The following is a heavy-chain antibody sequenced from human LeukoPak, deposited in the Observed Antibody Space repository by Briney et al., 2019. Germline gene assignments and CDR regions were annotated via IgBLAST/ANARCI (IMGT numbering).Heavy chain of an antibody. CDR1: GGSISSYY. CDR3: ARTTMVRGTYYMDV. V-gene: IGHV4-59*01. CDR2: IYYSGST. D-gene: IGHD3-10*01. J-gene: IGHJ6*03. Sequence: SETLSLTCTVSGGSISSYYWSWIRQPPGKGLEWIGYIYYSGSTNYNPSLKSRVTISLDTSRNQFSLKLSSVTAADTAVYYCARTTMVRGTYYMDVWGKGTTVTVSS.